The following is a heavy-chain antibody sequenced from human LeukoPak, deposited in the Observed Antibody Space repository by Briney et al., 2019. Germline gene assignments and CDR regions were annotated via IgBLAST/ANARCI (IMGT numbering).Heavy chain of an antibody. CDR3: AREPPPQYDFWSGYLANYYYYGMDV. J-gene: IGHJ6*02. CDR1: GYTFTSYG. CDR2: ISAYNGNT. V-gene: IGHV1-18*01. Sequence: ASVKVSCKASGYTFTSYGISWVRQAPGQGLEWMGWISAYNGNTNYAQKLQGRVTMTTDTSTSTAYMELRSLRSDDTAVYYCAREPPPQYDFWSGYLANYYYYGMDVWGQGTTVTVSS. D-gene: IGHD3-3*01.